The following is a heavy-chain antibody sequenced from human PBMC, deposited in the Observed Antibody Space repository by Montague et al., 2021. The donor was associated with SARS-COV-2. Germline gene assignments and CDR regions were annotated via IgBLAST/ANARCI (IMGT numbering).Heavy chain of an antibody. CDR3: ASEVEIGWLSYFDH. V-gene: IGHV4-61*02. Sequence: TLSLTCTVSGGSISSGTYYWIWVRQPAGKELEWIMRADTSGITTYNPSLGSRITISIDTSANQFSLNLRSVTAADTAVYFCASEVEIGWLSYFDHWGQGTPVAVSS. CDR1: GGSISSGTYY. J-gene: IGHJ4*02. CDR2: ADTSGIT. D-gene: IGHD3-22*01.